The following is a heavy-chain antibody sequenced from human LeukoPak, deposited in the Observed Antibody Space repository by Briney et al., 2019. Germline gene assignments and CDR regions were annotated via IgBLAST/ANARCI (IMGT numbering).Heavy chain of an antibody. D-gene: IGHD3-16*01. J-gene: IGHJ6*03. CDR3: ARAGLREANYYYYMDV. CDR2: IYTSGST. Sequence: SETLSLTCTVSGGSISSYYWSWIRQPAGKGLEWIGRIYTSGSTNYNPSLKGRVTMSVDTSKNQFSLKLSSVTAADTAVYYCARAGLREANYYYYMDVWGKGTTVTVSS. V-gene: IGHV4-4*07. CDR1: GGSISSYY.